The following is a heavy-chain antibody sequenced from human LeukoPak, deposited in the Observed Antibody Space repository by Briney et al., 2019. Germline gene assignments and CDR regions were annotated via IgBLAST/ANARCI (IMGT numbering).Heavy chain of an antibody. D-gene: IGHD3-16*02. CDR1: GLTLSNAW. J-gene: IGHJ4*02. CDR3: TTDNGPTDYVWGSYRYGFDY. CDR2: YKSKTDRGTT. V-gene: IGHV3-15*01. Sequence: GGSLTLPCGAWGLTLSNAWMSWLPQARGKGREWVGHYKSKTDRGTTDYAAPVNGRFTISRDDSKYTLYLQMNSLKTGDTAVYYCTTDNGPTDYVWGSYRYGFDYWGQGTLVTVSS.